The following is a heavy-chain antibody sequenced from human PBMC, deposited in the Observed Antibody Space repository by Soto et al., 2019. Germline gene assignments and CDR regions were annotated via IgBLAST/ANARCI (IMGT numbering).Heavy chain of an antibody. J-gene: IGHJ4*02. CDR2: ISYDGSNK. CDR3: AKESAETIVGATKGGYYFDY. CDR1: GFTFSSYG. Sequence: QVQLVESGGGVVQPGRSLRLSCAASGFTFSSYGMHWVRQAPGKGLEWVAVISYDGSNKYYADSVKGRFTISRDNSKNTLYLQMNSLRAEDTAVYYCAKESAETIVGATKGGYYFDYWGQGTLVTVSS. D-gene: IGHD1-26*01. V-gene: IGHV3-30*18.